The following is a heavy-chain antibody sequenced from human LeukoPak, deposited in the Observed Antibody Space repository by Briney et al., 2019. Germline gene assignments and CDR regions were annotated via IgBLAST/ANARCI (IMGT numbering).Heavy chain of an antibody. Sequence: GGSLRLSCAASGFTFNIFEMNWVRQAPGKGLEWVSYISSSGSTIYYADSVKGRFTVSRDNAKNPLYLQMNSLRAEDTAVYYCARETDSTLFDYWGQGALVTVSS. CDR1: GFTFNIFE. D-gene: IGHD2-2*01. CDR3: ARETDSTLFDY. V-gene: IGHV3-48*03. CDR2: ISSSGSTI. J-gene: IGHJ4*02.